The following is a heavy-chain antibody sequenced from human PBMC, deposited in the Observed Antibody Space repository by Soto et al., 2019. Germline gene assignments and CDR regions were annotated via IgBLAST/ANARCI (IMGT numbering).Heavy chain of an antibody. D-gene: IGHD2-15*01. CDR3: ARGGCSGGSCYCFYYYGMDG. CDR1: GYTFTSYD. Sequence: GASVKVSCKASGYTFTSYDINWVRQATGQGLEWMGWMNPNSGNTGYAQKFQGRVTMTRNTSISTAYMELSSLRSEDTAVYYCARGGCSGGSCYCFYYYGMDGWAQGNTVTVSS. CDR2: MNPNSGNT. J-gene: IGHJ6*02. V-gene: IGHV1-8*01.